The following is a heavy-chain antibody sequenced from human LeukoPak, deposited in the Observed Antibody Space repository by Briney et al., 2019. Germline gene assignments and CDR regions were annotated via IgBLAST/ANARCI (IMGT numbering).Heavy chain of an antibody. J-gene: IGHJ4*02. CDR1: GGTFSNYA. D-gene: IGHD3-9*01. V-gene: IGHV1-69*04. Sequence: GASVKVSCKASGGTFSNYAISWVRQAPGQGLEWMGRTIPHLAIADYAQKFQGRVTITADKSTSTAYMEVSSLRSEGTAVYYCASGSRIRYFAWPHTTGDYWGQGTLVTVSS. CDR2: TIPHLAIA. CDR3: ASGSRIRYFAWPHTTGDY.